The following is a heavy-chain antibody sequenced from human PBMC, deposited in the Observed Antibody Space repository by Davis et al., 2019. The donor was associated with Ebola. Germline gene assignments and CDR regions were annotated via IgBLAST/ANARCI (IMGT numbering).Heavy chain of an antibody. V-gene: IGHV4-34*01. Sequence: SETLSLTCAVYALSFSGYYWSWIRQPPGKGLEWIGEINHSGSTNYNPSLKSRVTISVDTSKNQFSLKLSSVTAADTAVYYCARVAAMVWFDPWGQGTLVTVSS. CDR1: ALSFSGYY. CDR2: INHSGST. J-gene: IGHJ5*02. D-gene: IGHD5-18*01. CDR3: ARVAAMVWFDP.